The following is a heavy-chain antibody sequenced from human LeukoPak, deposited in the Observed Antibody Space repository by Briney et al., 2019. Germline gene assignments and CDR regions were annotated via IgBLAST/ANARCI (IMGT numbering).Heavy chain of an antibody. Sequence: GGSLRLSCAASGFTFSSYAVSWVRQAPGKGLEGVSFTYSGGSTYYADSVKGRFTISRDNSKNTLYLQMGSLRAEDMAVYYCARDHYYGSGSYYNDPDYWGQGTLVTVSS. D-gene: IGHD3-10*01. CDR2: TYSGGST. CDR3: ARDHYYGSGSYYNDPDY. V-gene: IGHV3-66*02. J-gene: IGHJ4*02. CDR1: GFTFSSYA.